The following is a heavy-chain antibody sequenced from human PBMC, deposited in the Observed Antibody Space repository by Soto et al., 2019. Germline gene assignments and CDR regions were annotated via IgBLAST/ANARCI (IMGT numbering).Heavy chain of an antibody. CDR2: MNPNSGNT. CDR1: GYTFTSYD. D-gene: IGHD6-19*01. CDR3: AKEPSRRGGCFDY. J-gene: IGHJ4*02. Sequence: ASVKVSCKASGYTFTSYDINWVRQATGQGLEWMGWMNPNSGNTGYAQKFQGRVTMTRNTSISTAYMELSSLRSEDTAVYYCAKEPSRRGGCFDYWGQGVLVTVSS. V-gene: IGHV1-8*01.